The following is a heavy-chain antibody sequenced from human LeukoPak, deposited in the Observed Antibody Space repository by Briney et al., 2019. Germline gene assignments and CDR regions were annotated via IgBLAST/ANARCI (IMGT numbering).Heavy chain of an antibody. CDR2: IYYSGST. Sequence: SETLSLTCTVSGGSISSYYWSWIRQPPGKGLEWIGYIYYSGSTNYNPSLKSRVTISGDTYKDQVSLKLSSVTAADTAVYYCARGDYYYDSSGYGFYFDYRGQGTLVTVSS. CDR1: GGSISSYY. J-gene: IGHJ4*02. V-gene: IGHV4-59*01. D-gene: IGHD3-22*01. CDR3: ARGDYYYDSSGYGFYFDY.